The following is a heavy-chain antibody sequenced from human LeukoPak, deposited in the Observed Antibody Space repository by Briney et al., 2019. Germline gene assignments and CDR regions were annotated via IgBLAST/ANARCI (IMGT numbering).Heavy chain of an antibody. J-gene: IGHJ4*02. CDR3: ARDRITDFWSGYYTNYFDY. CDR1: GFTFTTNW. V-gene: IGHV3-7*01. CDR2: INQDGSEK. Sequence: GGPLRLSCAASGFTFTTNWMTWVRQAPGKGLEWVATINQDGSEKYYVDSVKGRFTISRDNAKNSLFLQMNSQRAEDTAVYYCARDRITDFWSGYYTNYFDYWGQGTLVTVSS. D-gene: IGHD3-3*01.